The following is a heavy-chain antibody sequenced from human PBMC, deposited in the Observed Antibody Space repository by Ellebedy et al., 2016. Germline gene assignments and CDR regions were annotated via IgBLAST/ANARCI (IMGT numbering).Heavy chain of an antibody. CDR1: GGSFSGYY. CDR3: ARGGPNEDTAMGGVDY. Sequence: SETLSLTCAVYGGSFSGYYWSWIRQPPGKGLEWIGEINHSGSTNYNPSLKSRVTISVDTSKNQFSLKLSSVTAADTAVYYCARGGPNEDTAMGGVDYWGQGTLVTVSS. V-gene: IGHV4-34*01. D-gene: IGHD5-18*01. J-gene: IGHJ4*02. CDR2: INHSGST.